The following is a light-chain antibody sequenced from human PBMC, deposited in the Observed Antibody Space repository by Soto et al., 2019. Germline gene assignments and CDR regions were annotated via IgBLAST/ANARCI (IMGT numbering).Light chain of an antibody. CDR3: SSYTRSTTVV. V-gene: IGLV2-14*01. CDR2: AVS. J-gene: IGLJ2*01. Sequence: QSALTQPASVSGSPGPSITLSCTGTSSDVGFYNYVSWYRQHPGKAPQLMVYAVSNRPSGVSNRFSGSKSGNTASLTISGLQAEDEADYYCSSYTRSTTVVVGGGTKLTVL. CDR1: SSDVGFYNY.